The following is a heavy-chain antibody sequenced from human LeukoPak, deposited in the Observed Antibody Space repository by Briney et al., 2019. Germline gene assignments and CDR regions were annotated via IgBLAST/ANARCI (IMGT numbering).Heavy chain of an antibody. CDR1: GYTFRSYA. J-gene: IGHJ5*02. D-gene: IGHD3-16*02. CDR3: ARDNSVGDIAWWFDP. Sequence: GGSLRLSCEASGYTFRSYAMHWVRQAPGRGLEWVAIISNDGTKKYYADSVKGRFSISRDNSKDTVFLQMSSLRAEDTAVYLCARDNSVGDIAWWFDPWGQGTLVTVSS. CDR2: ISNDGTKK. V-gene: IGHV3-30*04.